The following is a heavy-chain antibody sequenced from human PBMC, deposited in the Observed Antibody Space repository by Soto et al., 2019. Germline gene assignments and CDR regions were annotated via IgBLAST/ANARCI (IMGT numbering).Heavy chain of an antibody. D-gene: IGHD3-10*01. J-gene: IGHJ6*02. CDR2: VNHSGST. CDR3: ARKYLPYYGSGSPDGMDV. Sequence: QVQLQQWGAGLLKPSETLSLTCGVYGGSFSGYYWSWIRQPPGKGLEWIGEVNHSGSTNYNPSLKGRVTISVDPSKNQVSLKLSSVTAADTALDYCARKYLPYYGSGSPDGMDVWGQGTTVTVSS. CDR1: GGSFSGYY. V-gene: IGHV4-34*01.